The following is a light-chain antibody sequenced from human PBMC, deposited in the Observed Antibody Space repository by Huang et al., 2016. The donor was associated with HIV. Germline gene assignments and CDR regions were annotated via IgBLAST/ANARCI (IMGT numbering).Light chain of an antibody. CDR2: AAS. CDR3: QQSYTTPPT. V-gene: IGKV1-39*01. CDR1: QSIINY. Sequence: DIQMTQSPSSLSASVGDRVTITCRASQSIINYLNWYQQRPGKAPKLLISAASSLQSGVSSRFSGSGSGTDFTLSISSLQAEDFVTYYCQQSYTTPPTFGHGTKVEVK. J-gene: IGKJ1*01.